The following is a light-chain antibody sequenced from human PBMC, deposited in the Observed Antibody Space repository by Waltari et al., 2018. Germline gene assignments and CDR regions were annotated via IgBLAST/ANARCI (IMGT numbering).Light chain of an antibody. CDR3: QQTYSTPIT. CDR2: AAS. J-gene: IGKJ5*01. V-gene: IGKV1-39*01. CDR1: KRISSY. Sequence: DIQMTQTPFSLSASVGDRVTITCWASKRISSYLMWFKQKTGKAPKLLIYAASSLQSGVPSRFSGSGSGTYFTLTISSLQPEDFATYYGQQTYSTPITFGQGTRLEIK.